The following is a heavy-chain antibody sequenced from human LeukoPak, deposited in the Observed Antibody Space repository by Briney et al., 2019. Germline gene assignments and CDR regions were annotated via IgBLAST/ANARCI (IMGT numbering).Heavy chain of an antibody. CDR1: GFTFSSYG. Sequence: PGGSLRLSCAASGFTFSSYGMHWVRQAPGKGLEWVAFIRYDGSNKYYADSVKGRFTISRDNSKNTLYLQMNSLRAEDTAVCYCAKTWIQLWLLAYWGQGTLVTVSS. CDR3: AKTWIQLWLLAY. V-gene: IGHV3-30*02. D-gene: IGHD5-18*01. J-gene: IGHJ4*02. CDR2: IRYDGSNK.